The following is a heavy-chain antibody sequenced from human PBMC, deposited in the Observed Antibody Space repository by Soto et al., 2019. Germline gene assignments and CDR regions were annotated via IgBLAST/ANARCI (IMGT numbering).Heavy chain of an antibody. J-gene: IGHJ3*02. CDR1: GFTFSSYG. CDR3: ARGADYGDLAAFDI. CDR2: IWYDGSNK. Sequence: QVQLVESGGGVVQPGRSLRLSCAASGFTFSSYGMHWVRQAPGKGLEWVAVIWYDGSNKYYADSVKGRFTISRDNSKNTLYLQMNSLIAEDTAVYYCARGADYGDLAAFDIWGQGTMVTVSS. D-gene: IGHD4-17*01. V-gene: IGHV3-33*01.